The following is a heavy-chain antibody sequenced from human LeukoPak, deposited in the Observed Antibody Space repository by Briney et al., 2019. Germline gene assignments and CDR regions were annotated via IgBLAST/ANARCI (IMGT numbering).Heavy chain of an antibody. J-gene: IGHJ6*02. CDR3: ARDPYSSSWSYGMDV. D-gene: IGHD6-13*01. V-gene: IGHV3-48*03. Sequence: GGSLRLSCAASGFTFSSYEMNWVRQAPGRGLEWVSYISSSGSTIYYADSVKGRFTISRDNAQTSLYLQMSSLRAEDTAVYYCARDPYSSSWSYGMDVWGQGTTVTVSS. CDR1: GFTFSSYE. CDR2: ISSSGSTI.